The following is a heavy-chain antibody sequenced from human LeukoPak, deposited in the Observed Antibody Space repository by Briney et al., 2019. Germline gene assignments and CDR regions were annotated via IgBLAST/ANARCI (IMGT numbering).Heavy chain of an antibody. CDR1: GYTLTELS. CDR2: FDPEDGET. V-gene: IGHV1-24*01. D-gene: IGHD6-13*01. Sequence: GASVKVSCKVSGYTLTELSMHWVRQAPGKGLEWMGGFDPEDGETIYAQKFQGRVTMTEDTSTDTAYMELSSLRSEDTAVYYCATLGRYSSSWLGAFDIWGQGTMVTVSS. CDR3: ATLGRYSSSWLGAFDI. J-gene: IGHJ3*02.